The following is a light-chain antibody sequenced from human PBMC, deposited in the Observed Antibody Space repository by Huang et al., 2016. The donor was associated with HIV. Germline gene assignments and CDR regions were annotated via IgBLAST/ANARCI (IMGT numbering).Light chain of an antibody. CDR2: GAS. Sequence: EIVLMQSPGTLSLTPGERATLSCRASQSVSSSYLAWYQQKLGQAPRLLIYGASSRATGIPDRFSGSGSGTDFTLTISRLEPEDFAVYYCQQYGSSPTFGQGTKVEIK. J-gene: IGKJ1*01. V-gene: IGKV3-20*01. CDR3: QQYGSSPT. CDR1: QSVSSSY.